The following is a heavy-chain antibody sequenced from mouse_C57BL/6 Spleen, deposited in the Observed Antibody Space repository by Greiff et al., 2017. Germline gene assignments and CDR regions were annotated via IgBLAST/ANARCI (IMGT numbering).Heavy chain of an antibody. Sequence: VQLKQPGAELVKPGASVKLSCKASGYTFTSYWMHWVKQRPGQGLEWIGMIHPNSGSTNYNEKFKSKATLTVDKSSSTAYMQLSSLTSEDSAVYYCASTVVARGYYFDYWGQGTTLTVSS. J-gene: IGHJ2*01. V-gene: IGHV1-64*01. CDR1: GYTFTSYW. CDR2: IHPNSGST. CDR3: ASTVVARGYYFDY. D-gene: IGHD1-1*01.